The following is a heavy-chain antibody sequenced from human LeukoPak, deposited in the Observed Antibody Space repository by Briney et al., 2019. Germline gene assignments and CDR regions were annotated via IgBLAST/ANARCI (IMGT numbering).Heavy chain of an antibody. CDR2: ISSSSSTI. J-gene: IGHJ4*02. CDR1: GFTFSSYS. Sequence: PGGSLRPSCAASGFTFSSYSMNWVRQAPGKGLEWVSYISSSSSTIYYADSVKGRFTISRDNAKNSLYLQMNSLRAGDTAIYYCSRSLDYLGQGALVTVSS. CDR3: SRSLDY. V-gene: IGHV3-48*01.